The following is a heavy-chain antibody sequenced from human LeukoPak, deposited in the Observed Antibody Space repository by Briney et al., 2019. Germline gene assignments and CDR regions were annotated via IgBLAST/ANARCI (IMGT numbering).Heavy chain of an antibody. V-gene: IGHV3-23*01. CDR1: GSTFSSYA. Sequence: GGSLRLSCAASGSTFSSYAMSWVRQAPGKGLGWVSSISGSGGNTYYADSVKGRFTISRDNSKNTLYLQMNSLRAEDTAVYYCARAGHGDARPYHYSMDVWGQGTTVTVSS. CDR2: ISGSGGNT. D-gene: IGHD4-17*01. J-gene: IGHJ6*02. CDR3: ARAGHGDARPYHYSMDV.